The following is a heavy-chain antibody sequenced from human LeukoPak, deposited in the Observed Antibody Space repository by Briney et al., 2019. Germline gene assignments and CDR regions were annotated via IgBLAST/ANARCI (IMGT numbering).Heavy chain of an antibody. D-gene: IGHD3-3*01. J-gene: IGHJ4*02. CDR1: GFTVSSNF. CDR2: ISSSSSTI. V-gene: IGHV3-48*01. CDR3: ARERGTAITIFGVVTRGFDY. Sequence: GGSLRLSCAASGFTVSSNFMSWVRQAPGKGLEWVSYISSSSSTIYYADSVKGRFTISRDNAKNSLYLQMNSLRAEDTAVYYCARERGTAITIFGVVTRGFDYWGQGTLVTVSS.